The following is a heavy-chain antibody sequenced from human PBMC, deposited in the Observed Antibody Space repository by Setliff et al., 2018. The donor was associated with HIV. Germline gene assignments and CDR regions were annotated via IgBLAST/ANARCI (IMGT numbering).Heavy chain of an antibody. CDR3: ARGAWYTSGWYSSRYMDV. Sequence: SVKVSCKASGYTFTNPDINWVRQATGQGLGWMGWMNPNSGNTGYEQKFQGRDIMNRDTSITTAYMELSSLRSDDTAVYYCARGAWYTSGWYSSRYMDVWGKGTTVTVSS. J-gene: IGHJ6*03. CDR2: MNPNSGNT. D-gene: IGHD6-19*01. V-gene: IGHV1-8*02. CDR1: GYTFTNPD.